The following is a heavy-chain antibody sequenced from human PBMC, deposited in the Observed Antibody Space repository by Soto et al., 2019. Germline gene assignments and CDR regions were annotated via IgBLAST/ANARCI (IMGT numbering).Heavy chain of an antibody. D-gene: IGHD6-19*01. V-gene: IGHV3-7*01. Sequence: SLRLSCAVSGFNFTTDYIDWLRQPPGKGLEWVATIRSEGNEEHYADSVKGRFAISRDNAKESLYLQLNSLRAEDTALYYCARNSDWTFDYWGRGTLVTVSP. J-gene: IGHJ4*02. CDR3: ARNSDWTFDY. CDR1: GFNFTTDY. CDR2: IRSEGNEE.